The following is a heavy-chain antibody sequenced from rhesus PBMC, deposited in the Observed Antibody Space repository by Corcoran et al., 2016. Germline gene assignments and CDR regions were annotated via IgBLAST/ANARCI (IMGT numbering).Heavy chain of an antibody. CDR2: ISSDSSYI. D-gene: IGHD6-37*01. Sequence: EVQLVESGGGLVQPGGSLRLSCAASGFTFSSYGMSWVRQAPGKGLEWVSSISSDSSYIYYADSVKGRFTISRDNAKNSLSLQMNSLRAEDTAVYYCTREGGAVAFDFWGQGLRVTVSS. V-gene: IGHV3S16*01. CDR1: GFTFSSYG. CDR3: TREGGAVAFDF. J-gene: IGHJ3*01.